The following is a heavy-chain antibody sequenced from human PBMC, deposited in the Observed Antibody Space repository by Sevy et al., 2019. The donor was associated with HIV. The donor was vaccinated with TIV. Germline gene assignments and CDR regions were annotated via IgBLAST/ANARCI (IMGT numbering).Heavy chain of an antibody. CDR2: ISSSSSYT. CDR3: ARVRPDYSDFGGCFDY. CDR1: GFTFSDYY. J-gene: IGHJ4*02. V-gene: IGHV3-11*06. D-gene: IGHD4-17*01. Sequence: GGSLRLSCAASGFTFSDYYMSWIRQAPGKGLEWVSYISSSSSYTNYADSVKGRFTISRDNAKNSLYLQMNSLRAEDTAVYYCARVRPDYSDFGGCFDYSGQGTLVTVSS.